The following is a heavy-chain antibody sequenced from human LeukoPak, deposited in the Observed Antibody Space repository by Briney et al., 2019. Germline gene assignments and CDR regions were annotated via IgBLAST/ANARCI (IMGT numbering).Heavy chain of an antibody. CDR3: AGTSEYSSSSAFDY. Sequence: ASVTVSCKASGYTFTCYGISWVRQAPGQGLEWMGWISAYNGNTNYAQKLQGRVTMTTDTSTSTAYMELRSLRSDDTAVYYCAGTSEYSSSSAFDYWGQGTLVTVSS. CDR2: ISAYNGNT. CDR1: GYTFTCYG. J-gene: IGHJ4*02. D-gene: IGHD6-6*01. V-gene: IGHV1-18*01.